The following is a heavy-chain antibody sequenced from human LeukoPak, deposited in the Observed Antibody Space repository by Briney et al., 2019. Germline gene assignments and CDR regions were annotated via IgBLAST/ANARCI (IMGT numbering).Heavy chain of an antibody. D-gene: IGHD3-10*02. V-gene: IGHV3-30*02. J-gene: IGHJ4*02. CDR2: IRNDGSDK. CDR1: GFTFSSYE. Sequence: GGSLRLSCAASGFTFSSYEMNWVRQAPGKGLEWVAFIRNDGSDKYFADSVKGRFTISRDNSENTLYLQMSSLRAEDTALYYCAKEFVRSYYYVFDYWGQGTLVTVSS. CDR3: AKEFVRSYYYVFDY.